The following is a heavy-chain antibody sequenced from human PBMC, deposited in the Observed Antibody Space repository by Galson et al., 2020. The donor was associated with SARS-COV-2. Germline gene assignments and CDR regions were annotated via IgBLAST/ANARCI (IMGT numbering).Heavy chain of an antibody. D-gene: IGHD4-17*01. Sequence: GASVKVSCKASGGTFSSYAISWVRQAPGQGLEWMGGIIPIFGTANYAQKFQGRVTITADESTGTAYMELSSLGSEDTAGYYCAREGWGYGGQDNYYYYGMDVWGQGTTVTVSS. CDR1: GGTFSSYA. V-gene: IGHV1-69*13. CDR2: IIPIFGTA. J-gene: IGHJ6*02. CDR3: AREGWGYGGQDNYYYYGMDV.